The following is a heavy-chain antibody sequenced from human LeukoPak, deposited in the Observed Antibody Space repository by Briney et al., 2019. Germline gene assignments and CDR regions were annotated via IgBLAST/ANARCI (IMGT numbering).Heavy chain of an antibody. D-gene: IGHD5-24*01. J-gene: IGHJ4*02. CDR2: ISYDGSNK. V-gene: IGHV3-30-3*01. CDR1: GFTFSSSA. CDR3: ARDDGTSRDGYNSYFDY. Sequence: GGSLRLSCAASGFTFSSSAMSWVRQAPGKGLEWVAVISYDGSNKYYADSVKGRFTISRDNSKNTLYLQMNSLRAEDTAVYYCARDDGTSRDGYNSYFDYWGQGTLVTVSS.